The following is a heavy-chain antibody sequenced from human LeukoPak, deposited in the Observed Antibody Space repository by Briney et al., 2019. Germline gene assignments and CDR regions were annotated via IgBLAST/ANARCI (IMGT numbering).Heavy chain of an antibody. CDR3: ASEIYGSGSYAAEYFQH. Sequence: GGSLRLSCAASGFTFSSYGMHWVRQAPGKGLEWVAVIWYDGSNKYYADSVKGRFTISRDNSKNTLYLQMNSLRAEDTAVYYCASEIYGSGSYAAEYFQHWGQGTLVTVSS. D-gene: IGHD3-10*01. V-gene: IGHV3-33*01. J-gene: IGHJ1*01. CDR2: IWYDGSNK. CDR1: GFTFSSYG.